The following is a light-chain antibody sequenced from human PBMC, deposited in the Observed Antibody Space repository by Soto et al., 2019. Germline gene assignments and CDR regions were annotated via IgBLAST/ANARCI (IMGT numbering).Light chain of an antibody. Sequence: DIVLTQSPSTLSLSPGERATLSCRASQDVGQFLAWYQQKPGQAPRLLIYDASTRATDIPARFSASGSGTDFTLTISSLEPEDVAIYYCQQRSDWPPLTFGGGTRVEIK. CDR2: DAS. V-gene: IGKV3-11*01. CDR1: QDVGQF. J-gene: IGKJ4*01. CDR3: QQRSDWPPLT.